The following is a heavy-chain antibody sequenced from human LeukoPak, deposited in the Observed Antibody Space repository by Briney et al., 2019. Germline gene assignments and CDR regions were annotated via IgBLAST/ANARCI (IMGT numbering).Heavy chain of an antibody. CDR1: GSTFSDYP. Sequence: PGGSLRLSCAASGSTFSDYPIGWVRQAPGKGLEWVSSISISGTYTYYADSLKGRFTISRDTAKTSVFLQMNSLRSEDTAVYYCARGRGFCSGNRCSLNFDLWGQGALVTVSS. CDR3: ARGRGFCSGNRCSLNFDL. CDR2: ISISGTYT. J-gene: IGHJ4*02. D-gene: IGHD2-15*01. V-gene: IGHV3-21*01.